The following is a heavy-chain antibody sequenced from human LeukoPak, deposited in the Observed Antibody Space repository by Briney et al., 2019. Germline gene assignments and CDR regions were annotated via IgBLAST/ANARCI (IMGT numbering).Heavy chain of an antibody. CDR1: GGTFSSYA. J-gene: IGHJ6*03. D-gene: IGHD2-2*01. CDR2: IIPIFGTA. V-gene: IGHV1-69*05. CDR3: ARVGGPHCSSTSCYVHYYYMDV. Sequence: SVKVSRKASGGTFSSYAISWVRQAPGQGLEWMGGIIPIFGTANYAQKFQGRVTITTDESTSTAYMELSSLRSEDTAVYYCARVGGPHCSSTSCYVHYYYMDVWGKGTTVTVSS.